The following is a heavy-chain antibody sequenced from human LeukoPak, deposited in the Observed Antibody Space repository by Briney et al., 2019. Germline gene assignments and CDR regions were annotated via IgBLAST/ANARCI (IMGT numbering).Heavy chain of an antibody. CDR3: ARGRQQWLVRAHPFDY. Sequence: SETLSLTCAVYGGSFSGYYWSWIRQPPGKGLEWIGKINHSGSTNYNPSLKSRVTISVDTSKNQFSLKLSSVTAADTAVYYCARGRQQWLVRAHPFDYWGQGTLVTVSS. J-gene: IGHJ4*02. CDR1: GGSFSGYY. V-gene: IGHV4-34*01. D-gene: IGHD6-19*01. CDR2: INHSGST.